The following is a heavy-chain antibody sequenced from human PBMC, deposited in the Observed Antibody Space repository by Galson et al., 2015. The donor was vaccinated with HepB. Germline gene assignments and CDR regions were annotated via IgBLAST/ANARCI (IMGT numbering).Heavy chain of an antibody. J-gene: IGHJ6*02. CDR1: GFTVSSNY. Sequence: SLRLSCAASGFTVSSNYMSWVRQAPGKGLEWVSVIYSGGSTYYADSVKGRFTISRDNSKNTLYLQMNSLRAEDTAVYYCARAGPYCSSTSCYRGAYYGMDVWGQGTTVTVSS. V-gene: IGHV3-53*01. CDR2: IYSGGST. CDR3: ARAGPYCSSTSCYRGAYYGMDV. D-gene: IGHD2-2*02.